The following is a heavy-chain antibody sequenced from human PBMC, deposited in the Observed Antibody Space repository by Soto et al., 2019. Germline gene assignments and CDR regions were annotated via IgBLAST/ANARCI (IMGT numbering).Heavy chain of an antibody. CDR1: GGTFSSYT. Sequence: QVQLVQSGAEVKKPGSSVKVSCKASGGTFSSYTISWVRQAPGQGLEWMERIIPILGIANYAQKFQGRVTITADKSTSTAYMELSSLRSEDTAVYYCARLAAAGRVDYWGQGTLVTVSS. D-gene: IGHD6-13*01. V-gene: IGHV1-69*02. J-gene: IGHJ4*02. CDR3: ARLAAAGRVDY. CDR2: IIPILGIA.